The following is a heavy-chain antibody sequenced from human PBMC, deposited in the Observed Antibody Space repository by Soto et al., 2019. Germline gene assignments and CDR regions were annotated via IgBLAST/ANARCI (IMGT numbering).Heavy chain of an antibody. Sequence: PSETLSLTCTVSGGSISSSSYYWGWIRQPPGKGLEWIGSIYYSGGTYYNPSLKSRVTISVDTSKNQFSLKLSSVTAADTAVYYCAKVGAMDYWGQGTLVTVSS. D-gene: IGHD1-26*01. J-gene: IGHJ4*02. CDR3: AKVGAMDY. CDR1: GGSISSSSYY. V-gene: IGHV4-39*01. CDR2: IYYSGGT.